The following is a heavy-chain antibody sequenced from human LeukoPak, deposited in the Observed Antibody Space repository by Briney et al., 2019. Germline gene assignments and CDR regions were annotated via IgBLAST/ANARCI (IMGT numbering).Heavy chain of an antibody. Sequence: GYYWGWIRPPPGKGLEWIGSVYHSGSTYYNPSLKSRVTISVDTSKNQFSLRLSSVTAADTAVYYCARRLGRPNTDIDYWGQGTLVTVSS. CDR3: ARRLGRPNTDIDY. J-gene: IGHJ4*02. D-gene: IGHD3-16*01. CDR2: VYHSGST. V-gene: IGHV4-38-2*01. CDR1: GYY.